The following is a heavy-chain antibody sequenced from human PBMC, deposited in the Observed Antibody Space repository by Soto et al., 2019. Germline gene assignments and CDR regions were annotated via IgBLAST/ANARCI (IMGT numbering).Heavy chain of an antibody. V-gene: IGHV1-69*06. Sequence: KVSCKAYGVTFSSYAISWVRQAPVQGLEWMGGIIPIFGTANYAQKFQGRVTITADKSTSTAYMELSSLRSEDTAVYYCARGEAVVTATHYYYYYGMDVWGQGTTVTVSS. CDR1: GVTFSSYA. CDR3: ARGEAVVTATHYYYYYGMDV. D-gene: IGHD2-21*02. CDR2: IIPIFGTA. J-gene: IGHJ6*02.